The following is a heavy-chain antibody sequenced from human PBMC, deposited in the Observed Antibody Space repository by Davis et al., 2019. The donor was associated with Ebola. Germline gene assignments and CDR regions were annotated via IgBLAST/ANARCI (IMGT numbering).Heavy chain of an antibody. V-gene: IGHV3-23*01. J-gene: IGHJ4*02. Sequence: GESLKISCAASGFTFSSYAMSWVRQAPGKGLEWVSAISGSGGSTYYADSVKGRFTVSRDNSKNTLYLQMNSLRAEDTAVYYCAKDRGGSFPLGYWGQGTLVTVSS. D-gene: IGHD1-26*01. CDR1: GFTFSSYA. CDR2: ISGSGGST. CDR3: AKDRGGSFPLGY.